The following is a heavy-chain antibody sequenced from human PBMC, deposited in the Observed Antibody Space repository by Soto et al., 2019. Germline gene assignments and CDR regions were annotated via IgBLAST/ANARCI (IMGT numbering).Heavy chain of an antibody. CDR3: AKGGRQWLVTCDFSY. J-gene: IGHJ4*02. V-gene: IGHV3-30*18. CDR2: VSHDGRNT. Sequence: VQLVESGGGVVQPGRSLRLSCAASGFTFSDYAMHWVRQAPGKGLEWVAVVSHDGRNTHYADSVKGRFTISRDSTKDTFALQMASLRAEHTAVDCCAKGGRQWLVTCDFSYLGQGALVTVSS. CDR1: GFTFSDYA. D-gene: IGHD6-19*01.